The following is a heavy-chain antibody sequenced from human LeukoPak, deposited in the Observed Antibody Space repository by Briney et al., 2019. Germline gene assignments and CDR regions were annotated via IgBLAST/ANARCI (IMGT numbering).Heavy chain of an antibody. V-gene: IGHV3-21*01. Sequence: GGSLRLSCAASGFTFSSYSMNWVRQAPGKGLEWVSSISSSSSYIYYADSVKGRFTISRDNAKNSLYLQMNSLRADDTAVYHCARDEEGYCGGDCYFHYWGQGTLVTVSS. J-gene: IGHJ4*02. CDR3: ARDEEGYCGGDCYFHY. CDR2: ISSSSSYI. CDR1: GFTFSSYS. D-gene: IGHD2-21*02.